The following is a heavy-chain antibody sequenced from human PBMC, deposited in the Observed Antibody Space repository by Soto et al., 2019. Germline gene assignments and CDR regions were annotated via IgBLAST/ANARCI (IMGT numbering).Heavy chain of an antibody. Sequence: GGSLRLSCAASGFTFSNYAMSWVRQAPGKGLEWVSAISGNGGSTYYADSVKGRFTISRDNSKSTLYLQMNSLRAEDTAVYYCAIRSGLTVNGHDYRGQGYLVTVSA. CDR2: ISGNGGST. CDR1: GFTFSNYA. J-gene: IGHJ4*02. CDR3: AIRSGLTVNGHDY. V-gene: IGHV3-23*01. D-gene: IGHD4-4*01.